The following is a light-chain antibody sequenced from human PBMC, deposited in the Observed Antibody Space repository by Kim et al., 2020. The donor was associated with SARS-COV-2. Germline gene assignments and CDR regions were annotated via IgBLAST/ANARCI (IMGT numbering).Light chain of an antibody. Sequence: QSVLTQPPSVSAAPGQKVTISCSGSSSNIGNNYVSWYLQFPGTAPKLIIFDNTKRPSGIPDRFSGSKSGTSVTLGITGVQTGDEADYFCGTWDTSLSAGVFGGGTQLTVL. CDR1: SSNIGNNY. V-gene: IGLV1-51*01. CDR2: DNT. J-gene: IGLJ2*01. CDR3: GTWDTSLSAGV.